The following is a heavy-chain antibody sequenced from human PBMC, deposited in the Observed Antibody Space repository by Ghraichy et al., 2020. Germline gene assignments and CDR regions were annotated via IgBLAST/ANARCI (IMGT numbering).Heavy chain of an antibody. CDR2: ISRSGSDI. Sequence: ETLSLTCVGSGFTFSTYSMNWVRQAPGKGLEWVASISRSGSDIYYADSVRGRFTISRDNAKNSLYLLMNSLRAEDTAVYYCASDSVGSIDYFDFWGQGTVVTISS. J-gene: IGHJ4*02. D-gene: IGHD1-26*01. V-gene: IGHV3-21*01. CDR3: ASDSVGSIDYFDF. CDR1: GFTFSTYS.